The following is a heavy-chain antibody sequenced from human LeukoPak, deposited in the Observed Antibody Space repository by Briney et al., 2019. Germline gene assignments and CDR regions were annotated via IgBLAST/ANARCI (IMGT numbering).Heavy chain of an antibody. CDR1: LLAFSFHA. J-gene: IGHJ4*02. CDR3: AREPYYYTSGSRHFDY. Sequence: GGSLRLSRAPSLLAFSFHAMKAGCQAPGKGLEWISYISSTSSTIYYADSVRGRLTISRDNAKNSLYLQMNSLRAEDTAVNYYAREPYYYTSGSRHFDYWGQGTLVTVSS. D-gene: IGHD3-10*01. CDR2: ISSTSSTI. V-gene: IGHV3-48*01.